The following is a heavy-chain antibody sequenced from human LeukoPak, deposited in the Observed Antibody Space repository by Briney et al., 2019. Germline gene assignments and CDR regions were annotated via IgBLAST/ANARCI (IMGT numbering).Heavy chain of an antibody. Sequence: SETLSLTCTVSGGSISSGGYYWSWLRQHPGKGLEWIGYIYYSGSTNYNPSLKSRVTISADTSKNQFSLKLSSVTAADTAVYYCARDSSGWYGPSLTFDYWGQGTLVTVSS. J-gene: IGHJ4*02. V-gene: IGHV4-31*03. D-gene: IGHD6-19*01. CDR2: IYYSGST. CDR1: GGSISSGGYY. CDR3: ARDSSGWYGPSLTFDY.